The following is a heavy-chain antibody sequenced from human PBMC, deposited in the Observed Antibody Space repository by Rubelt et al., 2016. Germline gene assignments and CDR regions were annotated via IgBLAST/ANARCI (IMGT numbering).Heavy chain of an antibody. J-gene: IGHJ4*02. CDR1: GFTFSTYA. D-gene: IGHD3-9*01. CDR3: ATHGITYYDILAGYSYLYYFDQ. Sequence: GGGLVQPGGSLRLSCAASGFTFSTYAMTWVRQAPGKGLEWISYISSSSDTIYYADSVKGRFTISRDNSKNTLFLHISRLRAEDTAVYYCATHGITYYDILAGYSYLYYFDQWGQGTLVTVSS. CDR2: ISSSSDTI. V-gene: IGHV3-23*01.